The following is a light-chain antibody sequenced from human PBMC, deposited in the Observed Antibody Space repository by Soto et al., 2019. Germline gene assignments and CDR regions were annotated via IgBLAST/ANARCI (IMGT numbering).Light chain of an antibody. V-gene: IGLV1-44*01. CDR2: SNN. Sequence: QSVLTQPPSASGTPGQRVTISCSGSSSNIGSNTVNWYQQLPGTAPQLLIYSNNQRPSGVPDRFSGSKSGTSASLAISGIQSEDEADYYCAAWDDSLNACYVFGTGTKLTVL. CDR3: AAWDDSLNACYV. J-gene: IGLJ1*01. CDR1: SSNIGSNT.